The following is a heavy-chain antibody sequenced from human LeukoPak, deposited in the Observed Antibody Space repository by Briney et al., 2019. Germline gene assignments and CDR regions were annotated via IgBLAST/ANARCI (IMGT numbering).Heavy chain of an antibody. CDR3: AKLRRTNYYDSSGYFAHTTWFDP. D-gene: IGHD3-22*01. CDR1: GGSISSSSYY. J-gene: IGHJ5*02. V-gene: IGHV4-39*01. CDR2: IYYSGSN. Sequence: PSETLSLTCTVSGGSISSSSYYWGCIRQPPGKGLEWIGSIYYSGSNYYNPSLKSRVTISVDTSKNQFSLKLSSVTAADTAVYYCAKLRRTNYYDSSGYFAHTTWFDPWGQGTLVTASS.